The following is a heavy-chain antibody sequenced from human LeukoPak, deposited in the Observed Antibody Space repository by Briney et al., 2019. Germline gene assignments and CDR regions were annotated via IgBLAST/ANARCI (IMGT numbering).Heavy chain of an antibody. J-gene: IGHJ4*02. CDR3: AKHSRPLMDYDIWSGPSFDY. CDR2: ISWDGGST. V-gene: IGHV3-43D*03. Sequence: GGSLRLSCAASGFTFDDYAMHWVRQAPGKGLEWVSLISWDGGSTYYADSVKGRFTISRDYSKNSLYLQMNSLRTEDTALYYCAKHSRPLMDYDIWSGPSFDYWGQGTLVTVSS. D-gene: IGHD3-3*01. CDR1: GFTFDDYA.